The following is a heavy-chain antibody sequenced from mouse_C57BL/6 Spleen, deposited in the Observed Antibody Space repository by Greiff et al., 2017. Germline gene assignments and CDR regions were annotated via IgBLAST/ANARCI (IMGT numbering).Heavy chain of an antibody. CDR2: FDPSDSYT. D-gene: IGHD1-1*01. CDR1: GYTFTSYW. Sequence: QVQLQQPGAELVMPGASVKLSCKASGYTFTSYWMHWVKQRPGQGLEWIGEFDPSDSYTTYNQKFKGKSTLTVVTYSNTAYMQLSSLTSEDSAVYYCASPQYYGSSYWYFDVWGTGTTVTGSS. J-gene: IGHJ1*03. V-gene: IGHV1-69*01. CDR3: ASPQYYGSSYWYFDV.